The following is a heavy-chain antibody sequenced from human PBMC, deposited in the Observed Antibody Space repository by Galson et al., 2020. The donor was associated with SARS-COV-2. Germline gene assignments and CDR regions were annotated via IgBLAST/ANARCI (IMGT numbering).Heavy chain of an antibody. V-gene: IGHV4-39*01. CDR3: ARLGDYADY. D-gene: IGHD4-17*01. J-gene: IGHJ4*02. Sequence: SETLSLTCNVSGGSISSSSYYWGWIRQPPGKGLEWLGSIYYSGRTYYNPSLKSRVTISVDTSKNQFSLKLSSVTAADTAVYYCARLGDYADYWGQGTLVTVSS. CDR2: IYYSGRT. CDR1: GGSISSSSYY.